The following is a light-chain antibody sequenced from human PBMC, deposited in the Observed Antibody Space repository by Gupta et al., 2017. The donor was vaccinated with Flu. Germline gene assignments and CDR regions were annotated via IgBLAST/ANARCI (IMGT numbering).Light chain of an antibody. CDR1: QSISSW. J-gene: IGKJ2*01. CDR2: KGS. Sequence: DIQMTQSPSTLSASVGDRVTITCRASQSISSWLVWYQQKPGKAPKILIAKGSDLESGVPSRFSGSGSGTELTLTSDSLHPDDVATYYCQQYKSYPYNFGQGTKLEIK. V-gene: IGKV1-5*03. CDR3: QQYKSYPYN.